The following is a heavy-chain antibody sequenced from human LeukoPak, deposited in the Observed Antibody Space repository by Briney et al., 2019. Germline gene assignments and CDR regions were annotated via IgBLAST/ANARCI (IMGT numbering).Heavy chain of an antibody. CDR3: ARVPLLTRWFDP. CDR1: GGSISSSSYY. D-gene: IGHD2-21*02. Sequence: SETLSLTRTVSGGSISSSSYYWGWIRQPPGKGLEWIGSIYYSGSTYYNPSLKSRVTISVDTSKNQFSLKLSSVTAADTAVYYCARVPLLTRWFDPWGQGTLVTVSS. CDR2: IYYSGST. V-gene: IGHV4-39*07. J-gene: IGHJ5*02.